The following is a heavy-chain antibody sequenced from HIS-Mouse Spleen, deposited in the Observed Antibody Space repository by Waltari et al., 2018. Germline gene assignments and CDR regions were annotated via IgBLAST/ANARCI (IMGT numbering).Heavy chain of an antibody. CDR2: ISSSSSTI. J-gene: IGHJ4*02. CDR3: ARDGLDERNIAARRDDY. D-gene: IGHD6-6*01. Sequence: EVQLVESGGGLVQPGGSLRLSCAASGFTFGSYSMNWVRQAPGKGLEWVSYISSSSSTIYYADSVKGRFTISRDNAKNSLYLQMNSLRAEDTAVYYCARDGLDERNIAARRDDYWGQGTLVTVSS. CDR1: GFTFGSYS. V-gene: IGHV3-48*01.